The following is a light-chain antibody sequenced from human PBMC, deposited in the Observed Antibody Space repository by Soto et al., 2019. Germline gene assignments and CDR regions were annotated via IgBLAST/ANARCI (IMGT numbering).Light chain of an antibody. Sequence: QSVLTQPASVSGSPGQSITISCTGTSSDGGSYNLVSWYQQHPGKVPELMIYEGSKRPSGVSNRFSGSKSGDTASLTISGLETEDEADYYCCSYAGTYTFVFGTGTKVTVL. CDR2: EGS. J-gene: IGLJ1*01. CDR1: SSDGGSYNL. CDR3: CSYAGTYTFV. V-gene: IGLV2-23*01.